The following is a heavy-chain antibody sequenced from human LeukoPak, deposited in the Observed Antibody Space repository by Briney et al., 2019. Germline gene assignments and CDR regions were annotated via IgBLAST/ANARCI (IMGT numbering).Heavy chain of an antibody. D-gene: IGHD4-23*01. CDR1: GFTFSSYG. CDR3: ARGVGNYYFDY. J-gene: IGHJ4*02. V-gene: IGHV3-33*08. Sequence: GRSLRLSCAASGFTFSSYGMHWARQAPGKGLEWVAVIWYGGSNKYYADSVKGRFTISRDNSKNTLYLQMNSLRAEDTAVYYCARGVGNYYFDYWGQGTLVTVSS. CDR2: IWYGGSNK.